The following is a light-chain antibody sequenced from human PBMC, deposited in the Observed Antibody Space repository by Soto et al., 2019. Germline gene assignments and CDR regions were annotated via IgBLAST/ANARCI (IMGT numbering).Light chain of an antibody. CDR3: AAWDDSLNESV. J-gene: IGLJ1*01. V-gene: IGLV1-44*01. CDR2: GNN. Sequence: QSVLTQAPSVSGTRGQRVTITCSGSSSNIGRNSVNWYQHLPGTAPKLLTHGNNHRPSGVPDRFSGSKSGTSASLAISGLQPEDEADYCCAAWDDSLNESVFGDGTKLTV. CDR1: SSNIGRNS.